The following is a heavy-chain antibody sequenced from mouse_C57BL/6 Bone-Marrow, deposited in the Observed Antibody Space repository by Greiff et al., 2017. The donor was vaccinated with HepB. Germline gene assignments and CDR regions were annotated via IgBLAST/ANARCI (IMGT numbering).Heavy chain of an antibody. D-gene: IGHD1-1*01. CDR3: ARWGFYYYGSSYFYFDY. Sequence: DVKLQESGPELVKPGDSVKISCKASGYSFTGYFMNWVMQSHGKSLEWIGRINPYNGDTFYNQKFKGKATLTVDKSSSTAHMELRSLTSEDSAVYYCARWGFYYYGSSYFYFDYWGQGTTLTVSS. V-gene: IGHV1-20*01. CDR2: INPYNGDT. CDR1: GYSFTGYF. J-gene: IGHJ2*01.